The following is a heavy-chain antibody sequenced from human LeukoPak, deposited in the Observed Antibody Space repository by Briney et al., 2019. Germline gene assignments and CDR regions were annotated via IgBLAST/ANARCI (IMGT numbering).Heavy chain of an antibody. CDR3: ARQTGSGLFILP. V-gene: IGHV4-39*01. CDR1: GVSISSSNSY. J-gene: IGHJ4*02. CDR2: IYYSGNT. D-gene: IGHD3/OR15-3a*01. Sequence: PSETLSLTCTVSGVSISSSNSYGGWIRQPPGKGLEWIGSIYYSGNTYYNASLKSQVSISIDTSKHRFSLKLTSVTAADTAVYYCARQTGSGLFILPGGQGTLVTVSS.